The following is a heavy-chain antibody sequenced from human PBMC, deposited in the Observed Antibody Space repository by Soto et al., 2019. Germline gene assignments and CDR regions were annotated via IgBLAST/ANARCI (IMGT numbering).Heavy chain of an antibody. D-gene: IGHD3-22*01. CDR3: ARDGYYSDSRVFDY. Sequence: TLCLTCTVSGDSISSFFYYWSWIRQNPGKGLEFIGYIHYSGSTYYNPSLKSRVAISVDSSKNQFSLKLRSVTATDTAVYFCARDGYYSDSRVFDYWGQGTLVTVSS. J-gene: IGHJ4*02. CDR1: GDSISSFFYY. V-gene: IGHV4-31*03. CDR2: IHYSGST.